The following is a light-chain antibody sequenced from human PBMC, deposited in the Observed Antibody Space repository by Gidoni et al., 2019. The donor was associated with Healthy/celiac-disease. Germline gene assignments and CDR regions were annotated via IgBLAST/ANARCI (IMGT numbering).Light chain of an antibody. CDR1: QSISSW. Sequence: DIQMTQSPSTLSASVGDRVTITCRASQSISSWLAWYQQKPGKAPMLLIYDASSLESGVPSRFSGSGSGTEFTLTISSLQPDDFATYYCQQYKSYWTFXQXTKVEIK. J-gene: IGKJ1*01. V-gene: IGKV1-5*01. CDR2: DAS. CDR3: QQYKSYWT.